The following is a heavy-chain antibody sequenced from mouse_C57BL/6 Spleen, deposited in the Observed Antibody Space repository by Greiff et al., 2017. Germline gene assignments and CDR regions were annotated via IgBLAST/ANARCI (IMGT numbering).Heavy chain of an antibody. D-gene: IGHD2-12*01. CDR2: ISSGSSTI. CDR3: ARSPLGLPYLGAMDY. CDR1: GFTFSDYG. J-gene: IGHJ4*01. V-gene: IGHV5-17*01. Sequence: EVMLVESGGGLVKPGGSLKLSCAASGFTFSDYGMHWVRQAPEKGLEWVAYISSGSSTIYYADTVKGRFTISRDNAKNTLFLQMTSLRSEDTAMYYCARSPLGLPYLGAMDYWGQGTSVTVSS.